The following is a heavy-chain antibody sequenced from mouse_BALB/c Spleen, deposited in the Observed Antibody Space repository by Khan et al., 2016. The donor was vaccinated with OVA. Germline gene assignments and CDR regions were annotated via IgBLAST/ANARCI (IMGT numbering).Heavy chain of an antibody. V-gene: IGHV1S29*02. CDR2: IFPNNGDS. J-gene: IGHJ3*01. CDR3: VRSGYGSFAY. D-gene: IGHD1-2*01. Sequence: VQLQQSGPELVKPGASVKISCRASGYIFTDYILDWVKQSHGKSLEWIGYIFPNNGDSDYNQKVKTRATLNVDISSSTAYMELRSLTSEDSAIXYCVRSGYGSFAYGGQGTLVTVSA. CDR1: GYIFTDYI.